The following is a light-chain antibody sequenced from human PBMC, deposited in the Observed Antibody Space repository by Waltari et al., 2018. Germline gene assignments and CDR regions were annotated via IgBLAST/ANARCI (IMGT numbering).Light chain of an antibody. CDR2: AAS. Sequence: DIQRTPSPSSLSASVGDRVTITCRASQSISSYLNWYQQKPGKAPKLLIYAASSLQSGVPSRFSGSGSGTDFTLTISSLQPEDFATYYCQQSYGTPLTFGGGTKVEIK. CDR1: QSISSY. V-gene: IGKV1-39*01. CDR3: QQSYGTPLT. J-gene: IGKJ4*01.